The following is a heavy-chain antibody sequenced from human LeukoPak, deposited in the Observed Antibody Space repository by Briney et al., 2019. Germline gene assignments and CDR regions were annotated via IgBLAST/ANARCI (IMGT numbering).Heavy chain of an antibody. D-gene: IGHD3-10*01. CDR1: GGSFSGYY. J-gene: IGHJ6*04. CDR3: ARGGYYYGSGSYQGAYYYYYGMDV. V-gene: IGHV4-34*01. CDR2: INHSGST. Sequence: PSETLSLTCAVYGGSFSGYYWSWVRQPPGKGLEWVGEINHSGSTNNNPSLKSRVTISVDTSKNQFSLKLSSVTAADTAVYYCARGGYYYGSGSYQGAYYYYYGMDVWGKGTTVTVSS.